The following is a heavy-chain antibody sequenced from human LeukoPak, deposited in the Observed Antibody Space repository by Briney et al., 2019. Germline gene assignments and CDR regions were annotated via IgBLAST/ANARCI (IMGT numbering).Heavy chain of an antibody. CDR3: ARGLGLRLRPSRFDP. CDR1: GYTFTNYG. J-gene: IGHJ5*02. CDR2: ISAYSGDT. D-gene: IGHD2-21*02. Sequence: GASAKVSCKTSGYTFTNYGIGWARQAPGQGLEWMGWISAYSGDTHYVQKFHDRVTMTIDTSTNTAYMQLTTLTSDDTAVYYCARGLGLRLRPSRFDPWGQGTLVTVSS. V-gene: IGHV1-18*01.